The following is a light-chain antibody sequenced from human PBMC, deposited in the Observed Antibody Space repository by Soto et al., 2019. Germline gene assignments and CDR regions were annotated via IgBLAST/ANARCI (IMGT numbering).Light chain of an antibody. Sequence: SVLTQPPSASGTPGQRVTISCSASSTNIGSNYVYWYQQLPGTAPKLLIYRNNQRPSGVPDRFSGSKSGTSASLAISGLRSEDEADYYCAAWDDSLSANYVFGTGTKVTVL. V-gene: IGLV1-47*01. CDR1: STNIGSNY. CDR3: AAWDDSLSANYV. CDR2: RNN. J-gene: IGLJ1*01.